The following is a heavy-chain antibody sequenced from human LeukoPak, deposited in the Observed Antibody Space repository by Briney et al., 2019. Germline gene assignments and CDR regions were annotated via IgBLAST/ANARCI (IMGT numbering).Heavy chain of an antibody. Sequence: GGSLRLSCAASGFTFSSYAMSWVRQAPGKGLEWVSAISGSGGSTYYADSVKGRFTISRDNSKNTLYLQMNSLRAEDTAVYYCAKEGDHVLRYFDWLFPYGMDVWGQGTTVTVSS. V-gene: IGHV3-23*01. CDR1: GFTFSSYA. D-gene: IGHD3-9*01. CDR3: AKEGDHVLRYFDWLFPYGMDV. J-gene: IGHJ6*02. CDR2: ISGSGGST.